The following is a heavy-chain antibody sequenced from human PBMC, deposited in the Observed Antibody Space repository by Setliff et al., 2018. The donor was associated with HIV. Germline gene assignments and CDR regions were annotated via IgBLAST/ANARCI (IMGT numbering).Heavy chain of an antibody. CDR2: IYYSGST. Sequence: SETLSLTCTVTGGSVSSSSYYWGWIRQPPGKGLEWIGSIYYSGSTYYNPSLKSRVTISVDTSKNQFSLKLSSVTAADTAVYYCARDLYSSGWYGLYYYGMDVWGQGTTVTVSS. V-gene: IGHV4-39*07. CDR1: GGSVSSSSYY. D-gene: IGHD6-19*01. CDR3: ARDLYSSGWYGLYYYGMDV. J-gene: IGHJ6*02.